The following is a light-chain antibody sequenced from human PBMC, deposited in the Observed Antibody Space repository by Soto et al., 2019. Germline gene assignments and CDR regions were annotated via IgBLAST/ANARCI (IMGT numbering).Light chain of an antibody. CDR1: QSVSSY. CDR2: DAS. Sequence: EIVLTQSPATLSFPPGERATLSCRASQSVSSYLAWYQQKPGQAPRLLIYDASNRATGIPARFSGSGSGTDFTLTISSLEPEDFAVYYCQQRSNWPITFGQGTRLEIK. V-gene: IGKV3-11*01. J-gene: IGKJ5*01. CDR3: QQRSNWPIT.